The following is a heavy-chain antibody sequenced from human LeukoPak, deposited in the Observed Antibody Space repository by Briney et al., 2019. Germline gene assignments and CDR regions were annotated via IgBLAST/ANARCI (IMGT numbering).Heavy chain of an antibody. Sequence: GGSLRLSCAASGFTFSSYWMHWVRRAPGKGLVWVSRINSNGSSTSYADSVKGRFTISRDNAKNTLYLQMNSLRAEDAAVYYCASLGKRLDYWGQGTLVTVSS. J-gene: IGHJ4*02. CDR2: INSNGSST. V-gene: IGHV3-74*01. D-gene: IGHD4-23*01. CDR3: ASLGKRLDY. CDR1: GFTFSSYW.